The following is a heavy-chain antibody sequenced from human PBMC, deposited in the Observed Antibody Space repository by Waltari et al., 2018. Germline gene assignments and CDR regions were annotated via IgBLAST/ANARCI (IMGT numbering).Heavy chain of an antibody. CDR2: INNGRTTI. CDR3: ARITTSEPADAFDI. CDR1: RFTFSNYS. D-gene: IGHD2-2*01. Sequence: EVQLVESGGGLVQPGGSLRLSCAASRFTFSNYSMNWVRQAPGKGLEWVSYINNGRTTIYYADAVKGRFTISRDNAKNSLYLQRSTLRGEDTAVYYCARITTSEPADAFDIWGQGTMVTVSS. J-gene: IGHJ3*02. V-gene: IGHV3-48*04.